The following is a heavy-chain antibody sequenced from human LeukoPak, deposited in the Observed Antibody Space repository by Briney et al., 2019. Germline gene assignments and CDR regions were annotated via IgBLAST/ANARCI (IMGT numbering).Heavy chain of an antibody. J-gene: IGHJ4*02. V-gene: IGHV3-23*01. CDR1: GFTFSSSA. Sequence: GGSLRLSCAASGFTFSSSAMSWVRLAPGKGLAWVSTIDYSAKTTYYADSVKGRFTIPRDNSKNTLYLQLTSLRVEDAAIYYCAKVATWTYFDSWGQGTLVTVSS. D-gene: IGHD3/OR15-3a*01. CDR3: AKVATWTYFDS. CDR2: IDYSAKTT.